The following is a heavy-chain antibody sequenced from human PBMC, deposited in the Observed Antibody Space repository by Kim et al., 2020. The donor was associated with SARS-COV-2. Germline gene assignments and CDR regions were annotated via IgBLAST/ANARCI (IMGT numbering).Heavy chain of an antibody. V-gene: IGHV1-58*01. D-gene: IGHD5-12*01. CDR1: GFNFSSSV. CDR3: AAALLLGRDSGYDYGSDY. Sequence: SVKVSCKVSGFNFSSSVVQWARQARGQRLEWIGWIVVGSGNTNYGQKFQERVTISRDMSTSTAYMELSSLRSEDTAVYYCAAALLLGRDSGYDYGSDYWGQGTLVTVSS. J-gene: IGHJ4*02. CDR2: IVVGSGNT.